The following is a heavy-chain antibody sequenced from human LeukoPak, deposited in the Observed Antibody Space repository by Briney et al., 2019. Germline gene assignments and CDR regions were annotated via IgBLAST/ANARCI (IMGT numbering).Heavy chain of an antibody. CDR2: TSSDGDIK. Sequence: PGRSLRLSCAASGFTFSGYSMHWVRQAPGKGLNWVALTSSDGDIKYYADSVKGRFIISRGNSKNTLYLQMNSLAPEDTAVYYCARAMDTAMGPYFGYWGQGTLVTVSS. D-gene: IGHD5-18*01. CDR1: GFTFSGYS. J-gene: IGHJ4*02. CDR3: ARAMDTAMGPYFGY. V-gene: IGHV3-30*04.